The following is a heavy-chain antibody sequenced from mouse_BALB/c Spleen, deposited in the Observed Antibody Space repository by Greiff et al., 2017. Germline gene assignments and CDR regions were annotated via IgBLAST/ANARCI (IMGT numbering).Heavy chain of an antibody. V-gene: IGHV1-15*01. Sequence: QVHVKQSGAELVRPGASVTLSCKASGYTFTDYEMHWVKQTPVHGLEWIGAIDPETGGTAYNQKFKGKATLTADKSSSTAYMELRSLTSEDSAVYYCTRGGIRAAMDYWGQGTSVTVSS. CDR3: TRGGIRAAMDY. CDR1: GYTFTDYE. CDR2: IDPETGGT. J-gene: IGHJ4*01.